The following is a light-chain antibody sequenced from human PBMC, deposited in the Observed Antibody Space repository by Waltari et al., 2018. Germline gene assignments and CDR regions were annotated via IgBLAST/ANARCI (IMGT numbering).Light chain of an antibody. CDR1: QSFSRA. V-gene: IGKV3-20*01. Sequence: EIVLTQSPGHLSLSPGERATLSCRASQSFSRALAWYQQKPGHAPRLLIYDASTRAIGIPDRFSGGGSGTDFSLTISRLEPEDFAVYYCQHYVRLPVTFGQGTTVEIK. J-gene: IGKJ1*01. CDR2: DAS. CDR3: QHYVRLPVT.